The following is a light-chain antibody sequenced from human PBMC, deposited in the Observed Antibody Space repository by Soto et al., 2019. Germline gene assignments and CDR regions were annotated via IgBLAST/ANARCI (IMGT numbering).Light chain of an antibody. V-gene: IGLV2-14*01. CDR1: SSDVGGYNY. CDR2: DVS. CDR3: SSYTTSNTRQIV. Sequence: QSVLTQPASVSESPGQSVTISCPGTSSDVGGYNYVSWYQQHPGNAPKFMIYDVSNRPSGVSNRFSGSKSGNTASLTISGLQAEDEADYYCSSYTTSNTRQIVFGTG. J-gene: IGLJ1*01.